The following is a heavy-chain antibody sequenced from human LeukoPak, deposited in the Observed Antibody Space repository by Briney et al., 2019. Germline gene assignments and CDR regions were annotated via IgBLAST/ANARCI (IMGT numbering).Heavy chain of an antibody. Sequence: PGGSLRLSCAASGFTVSSNYMSWVRQAPGKGLEWVSVIYSDGDTYYADSVKGRFTISRDNSKNTLYLQLNSLRAEDTAVYYCARDRGNSGYNSYYYYSHMDVWGQGTTVTVSS. D-gene: IGHD5-12*01. CDR3: ARDRGNSGYNSYYYYSHMDV. J-gene: IGHJ6*02. V-gene: IGHV3-53*01. CDR1: GFTVSSNY. CDR2: IYSDGDT.